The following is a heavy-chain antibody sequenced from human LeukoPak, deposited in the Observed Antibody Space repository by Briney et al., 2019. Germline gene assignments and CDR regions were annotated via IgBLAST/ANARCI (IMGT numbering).Heavy chain of an antibody. CDR3: ARRKYDFWSGYQYYFDY. CDR1: GGSFSGYY. Sequence: PSETLSLTCAGYGGSFSGYYWSWIRQPPGKGLEWIGEINHSGSTNCNPSLKSRVTISVDTSKNQFSLKLSSVTAADTAVYYCARRKYDFWSGYQYYFDYWGQGTLVTVSS. D-gene: IGHD3-3*01. CDR2: INHSGST. V-gene: IGHV4-34*01. J-gene: IGHJ4*02.